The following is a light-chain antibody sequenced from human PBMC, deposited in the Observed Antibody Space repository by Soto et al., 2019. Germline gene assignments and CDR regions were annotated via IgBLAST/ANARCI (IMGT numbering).Light chain of an antibody. CDR3: QHYNSYPWT. V-gene: IGKV1-5*01. Sequence: DIQMTQSPSTLSASVGDRVTITCRASPSISRWLAWYQQKPGKAPKVLIYDVSSLESGVPSRFSGSGSWTEFTLTISCLQPDDFATYYYQHYNSYPWTFGQGTKVEIK. CDR1: PSISRW. CDR2: DVS. J-gene: IGKJ1*01.